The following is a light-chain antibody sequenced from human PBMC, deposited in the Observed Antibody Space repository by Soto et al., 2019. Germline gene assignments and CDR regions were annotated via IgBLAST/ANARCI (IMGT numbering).Light chain of an antibody. CDR1: SSDVGGYNY. CDR2: AVS. V-gene: IGLV2-11*01. CDR3: CSYAGYYTLV. Sequence: QSALTQPRSVSGSPGQSVTISCTGTSSDVGGYNYVSWYQQHPGKAPKLIIYAVSGRPSGVPDRFSGSKSGNTASLTISGLQADDEADYYCCSYAGYYTLVFGGGTTLTVL. J-gene: IGLJ2*01.